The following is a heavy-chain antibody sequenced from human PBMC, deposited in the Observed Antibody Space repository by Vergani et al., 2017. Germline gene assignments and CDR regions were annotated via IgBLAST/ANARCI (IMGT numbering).Heavy chain of an antibody. CDR1: GFTFSSYA. D-gene: IGHD4-17*01. CDR2: ISGSGGST. J-gene: IGHJ4*02. V-gene: IGHV3-23*01. CDR3: AKDKTVTTSYFDY. Sequence: EVQLLESGGGLVQPGGSLRLSCAASGFTFSSYAMSWVRQAPGKGLEWVSAISGSGGSTYYADSVKGRFTISRDNSKNTLYLQMNSLRAEDTSVYYCAKDKTVTTSYFDYWGQGTLVTVSS.